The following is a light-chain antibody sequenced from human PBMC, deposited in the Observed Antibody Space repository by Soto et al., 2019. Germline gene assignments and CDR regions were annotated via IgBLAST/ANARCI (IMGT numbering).Light chain of an antibody. Sequence: PGERATLSCRASQSVTSSYLAWWQQKPGQAPRLLIYGASSRATGIPDRFSGSGSGTDFTLTISRLEPEDFATYYCQQLNFLPITFGQGTRLEIK. V-gene: IGKV3D-20*02. CDR2: GAS. CDR3: QQLNFLPIT. J-gene: IGKJ5*01. CDR1: QSVTSSY.